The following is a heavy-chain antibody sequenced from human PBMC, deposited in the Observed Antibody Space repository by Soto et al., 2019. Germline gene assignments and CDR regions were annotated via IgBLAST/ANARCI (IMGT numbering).Heavy chain of an antibody. Sequence: SVKVSCKASGGTFSSYAISWVRQAPGQGLEWMGGIIPIFGTANYAQKFQGRVTITADKSTSTAYMELSSPRSEDTAVYYCARAASGITMVRGPIDYYYGMDVWGQGTKVTVS. CDR3: ARAASGITMVRGPIDYYYGMDV. D-gene: IGHD3-10*01. V-gene: IGHV1-69*06. CDR2: IIPIFGTA. J-gene: IGHJ6*02. CDR1: GGTFSSYA.